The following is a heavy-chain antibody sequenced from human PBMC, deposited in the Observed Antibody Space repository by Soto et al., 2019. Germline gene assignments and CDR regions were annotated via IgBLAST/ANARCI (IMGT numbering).Heavy chain of an antibody. CDR2: IFSSGTT. V-gene: IGHV4-39*01. Sequence: QLLLQQSGAGLLKPSETLSLTCTVSGDSFRSRDHYWGWIRQPPGKGLEWIGSIFSSGTTYYNPSLTTRVTISVDTSKHPASLTVSSATAADTAVYYSAKHDRGAFPDFWGQGTLVAVSS. D-gene: IGHD3-10*01. CDR3: AKHDRGAFPDF. J-gene: IGHJ4*02. CDR1: GDSFRSRDHY.